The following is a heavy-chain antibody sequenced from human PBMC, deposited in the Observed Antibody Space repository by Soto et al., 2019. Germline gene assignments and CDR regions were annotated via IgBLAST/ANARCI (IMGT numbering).Heavy chain of an antibody. Sequence: GGSLRLSCAASGFTFSSYWMHWVRRAPGKGLVWVSRINSDGSSTSYADSVKGRFTISRDNAKNTLYLQMNSLRAEDTAVYYCARAIPGPFWSSYPSYYYGMDVWGQGTTVTVSS. CDR2: INSDGSST. CDR1: GFTFSSYW. CDR3: ARAIPGPFWSSYPSYYYGMDV. V-gene: IGHV3-74*01. D-gene: IGHD3-3*01. J-gene: IGHJ6*02.